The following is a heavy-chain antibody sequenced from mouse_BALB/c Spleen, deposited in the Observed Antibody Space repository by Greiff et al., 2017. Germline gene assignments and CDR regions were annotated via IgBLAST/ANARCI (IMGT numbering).Heavy chain of an antibody. CDR3: ARDSTLDDYDALDY. J-gene: IGHJ4*01. CDR1: GFSLTGYG. Sequence: VKLVESGPGLVAPSQSLSITCTASGFSLTGYGVNWVRQPPGKGLEWLGMIWGDGSTDYNSALNSRLSISKDNSKSQVFLKMNSMQTDDTARYYCARDSTLDDYDALDYWGQGTSVTVSA. V-gene: IGHV2-6-7*01. CDR2: IWGDGST.